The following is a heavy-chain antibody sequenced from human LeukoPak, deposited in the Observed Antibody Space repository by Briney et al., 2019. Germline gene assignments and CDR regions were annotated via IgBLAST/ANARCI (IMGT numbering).Heavy chain of an antibody. CDR2: IKEDGSEE. J-gene: IGHJ4*02. V-gene: IGHV3-7*01. Sequence: QPGGSLRLSCAASGFTFSAYWMSRVRQAPGKGLEWVANIKEDGSEESFVDSVKGRFTISRDNAWNSLFLQMNSLRAEDTAVYYCARTYDYVWGSSRAHYYFDYWGQGSLVTVSS. CDR1: GFTFSAYW. D-gene: IGHD3-16*02. CDR3: ARTYDYVWGSSRAHYYFDY.